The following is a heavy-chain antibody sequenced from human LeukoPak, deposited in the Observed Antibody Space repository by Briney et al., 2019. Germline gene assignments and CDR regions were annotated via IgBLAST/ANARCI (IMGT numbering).Heavy chain of an antibody. D-gene: IGHD3-3*01. V-gene: IGHV1-18*01. J-gene: IGHJ4*02. CDR1: GYTFTSYG. CDR3: AKYVEDFWPSLSPTFVDY. CDR2: ISAYNGNT. Sequence: ASVKVSCKASGYTFTSYGISWVRQAPGQGLEWMGWISAYNGNTNYAQKLQGRVTMTTDTSTSTAYMELRSLRSDDTAVYYCAKYVEDFWPSLSPTFVDYWGQGTLVTVSS.